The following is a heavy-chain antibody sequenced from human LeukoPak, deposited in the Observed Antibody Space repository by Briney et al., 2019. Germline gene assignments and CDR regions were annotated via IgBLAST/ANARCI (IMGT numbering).Heavy chain of an antibody. V-gene: IGHV3-21*01. CDR3: APFEATVAGGG. CDR2: ISSSSSYI. Sequence: GGSLRLSCAASGFTFSSYSMNWVRQAPGKGLEWVSSISSSSSYIYYADSVKGRFTISRDNAKNSLYLQMNSLRAEDTAVYYCAPFEATVAGGGGGQGTLVTVSS. D-gene: IGHD6-19*01. J-gene: IGHJ4*02. CDR1: GFTFSSYS.